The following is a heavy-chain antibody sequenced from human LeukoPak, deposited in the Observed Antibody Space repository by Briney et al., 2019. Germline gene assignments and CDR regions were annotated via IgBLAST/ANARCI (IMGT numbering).Heavy chain of an antibody. V-gene: IGHV4-39*07. Sequence: SETLSLTCTVSGGSISSSSYYWGWIRQPPGKGLEWIGSIYYSGSTNYNPSLKSRVTISVDTSKNQFSLKLSSVTAADTAVYYCARGLVVVAATRTNWFDPWGQGTLVTVSS. CDR3: ARGLVVVAATRTNWFDP. CDR1: GGSISSSSYY. D-gene: IGHD2-15*01. J-gene: IGHJ5*02. CDR2: IYYSGST.